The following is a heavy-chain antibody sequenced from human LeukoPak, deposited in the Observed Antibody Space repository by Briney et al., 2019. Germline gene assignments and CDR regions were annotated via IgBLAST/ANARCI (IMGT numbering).Heavy chain of an antibody. Sequence: GGSLRLSRAASEFTHKIYPMHWVRQAPGKGLEWLSVISHDGSDKNNADSVKGRFIISRDNSKNTIYLQLNSLRPEDTAMYYCAREGVQTTVDAFDIWGLGTMVIVSS. V-gene: IGHV3-30*04. J-gene: IGHJ3*02. D-gene: IGHD4-17*01. CDR3: AREGVQTTVDAFDI. CDR1: EFTHKIYP. CDR2: ISHDGSDK.